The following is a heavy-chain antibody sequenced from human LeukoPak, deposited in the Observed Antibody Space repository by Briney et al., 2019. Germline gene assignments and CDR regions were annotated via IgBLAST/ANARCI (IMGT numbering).Heavy chain of an antibody. Sequence: PGGSLRLSCAASGFTLSSYSMDWIRQPPGKGLEWIGSIYYSGSTYYNPSLKSRVTISVDTSKNQFSLKLSSVTAADTAVYYCARDLEGAFDYWGQGTLVTVSS. CDR2: IYYSGST. J-gene: IGHJ4*02. V-gene: IGHV4-39*07. CDR3: ARDLEGAFDY. CDR1: GFTLSSYS.